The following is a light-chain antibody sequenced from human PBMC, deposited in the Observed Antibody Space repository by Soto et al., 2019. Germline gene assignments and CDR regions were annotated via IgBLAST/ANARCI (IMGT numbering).Light chain of an antibody. CDR1: QSVSSF. CDR2: DAS. V-gene: IGKV3-11*01. CDR3: QQRSSWWT. J-gene: IGKJ1*01. Sequence: EIVLTQSPATLSLSPGERATLSCRASQSVSSFLAWYQQKPGQAPRLLIYDASNRATGIPARFSGSGSGTDFTLTISSLEPEDFAVYYCQQRSSWWTFGQGTKVAIK.